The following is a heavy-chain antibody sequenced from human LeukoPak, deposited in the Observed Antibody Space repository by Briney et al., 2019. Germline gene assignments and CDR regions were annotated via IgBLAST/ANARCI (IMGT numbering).Heavy chain of an antibody. CDR3: ARSGGWAAPLGY. CDR1: GGSISNYY. J-gene: IGHJ4*02. Sequence: SETLSLTCTVSGGSISNYYWSWIRQPAGKGLEWLGRIYSSGSTIYNPSLKSRVTMSVDTSKNHFSLNLSSVTAADTAVYYCARSGGWAAPLGYWGQGTLVTVSS. V-gene: IGHV4-4*07. CDR2: IYSSGST. D-gene: IGHD3-16*01.